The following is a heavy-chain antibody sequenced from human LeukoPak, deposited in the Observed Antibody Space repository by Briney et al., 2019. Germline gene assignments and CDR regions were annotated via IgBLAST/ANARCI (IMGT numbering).Heavy chain of an antibody. CDR3: ARLPYYYDSSGYYYFSFDY. V-gene: IGHV4-34*01. Sequence: SETLSLTCAVYGXSFSGYYWSWIRQPSGKGLEWIGEINHSGSTNYNPSLKSRVTISVDTSKNQFSLKLSSVTAADTAVYYCARLPYYYDSSGYYYFSFDYWGQGTLVTVSS. CDR1: GXSFSGYY. J-gene: IGHJ4*02. CDR2: INHSGST. D-gene: IGHD3-22*01.